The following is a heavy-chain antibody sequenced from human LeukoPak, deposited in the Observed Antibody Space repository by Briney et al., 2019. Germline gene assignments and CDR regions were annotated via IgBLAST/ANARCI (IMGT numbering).Heavy chain of an antibody. D-gene: IGHD2-2*01. CDR1: GGSISGSSYF. J-gene: IGHJ4*02. Sequence: SETLSLTCTVSGGSISGSSYFWAWIRQPPGKGLGWIGNILHTGSTYYNPSLKSRVTISVDTSKKQFSLELSSVTAADTAVYYCARTGYCSSTASCYVPFDSWGQGTLVTVSS. CDR2: ILHTGST. V-gene: IGHV4-39*01. CDR3: ARTGYCSSTASCYVPFDS.